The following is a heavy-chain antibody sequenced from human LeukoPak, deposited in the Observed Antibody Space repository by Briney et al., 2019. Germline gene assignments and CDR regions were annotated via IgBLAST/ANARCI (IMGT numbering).Heavy chain of an antibody. V-gene: IGHV3-21*01. J-gene: IGHJ4*02. Sequence: PGGSLRLSCAASGFTFSSYSMNWVRQAPGKGLEWVSSISSSSSYIYYADSVKGRFTISRDNAKNSLYLQMNSLRVEDTAVYYCARLGAHAYYFDYWGQGTLVTVSS. CDR3: ARLGAHAYYFDY. CDR2: ISSSSSYI. CDR1: GFTFSSYS.